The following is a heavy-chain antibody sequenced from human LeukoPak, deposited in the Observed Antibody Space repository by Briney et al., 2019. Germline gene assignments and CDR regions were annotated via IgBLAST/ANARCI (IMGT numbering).Heavy chain of an antibody. CDR1: SVSISDSNYF. V-gene: IGHV4-39*01. D-gene: IGHD3-10*02. CDR2: IYFGGTT. CDR3: ATYTQLFGAPGTDY. J-gene: IGHJ4*02. Sequence: SETLSLTCTVSSVSISDSNYFWGWIRQPPGKGLQWIGSIYFGGTTYYNAPLKSRVTLSVDTSKNLFSLTLASVTAADTAVYYCATYTQLFGAPGTDYWGQGTLVTVSS.